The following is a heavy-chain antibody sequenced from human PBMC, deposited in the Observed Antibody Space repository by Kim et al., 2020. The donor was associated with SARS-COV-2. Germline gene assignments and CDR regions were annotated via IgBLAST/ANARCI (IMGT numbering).Heavy chain of an antibody. Sequence: SETLSLTCAVYGGSFSGYYWSWIRQPPGKGLEWIGEINHSGSTNYNPSLKSRVTISVDTSKNQFSLKLSSVTAADTAVYYCARGVRITMVRGAYYYGMDVWGQGTTVTVSS. V-gene: IGHV4-34*01. CDR1: GGSFSGYY. CDR3: ARGVRITMVRGAYYYGMDV. J-gene: IGHJ6*02. D-gene: IGHD3-10*01. CDR2: INHSGST.